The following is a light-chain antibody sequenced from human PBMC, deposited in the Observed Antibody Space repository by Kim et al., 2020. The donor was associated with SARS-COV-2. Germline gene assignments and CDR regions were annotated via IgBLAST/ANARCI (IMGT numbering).Light chain of an antibody. CDR1: SSDVGRYDF. CDR3: SSHASPNNAFV. V-gene: IGLV2-8*01. Sequence: SVTISCTETSSDVGRYDFVSWYQHHPGKAPKVIIYEVTKRSSGVPDRFSGSKSGNTASLTVSGLQAEDEADYYCSSHASPNNAFVFGTGTKVTVL. CDR2: EVT. J-gene: IGLJ1*01.